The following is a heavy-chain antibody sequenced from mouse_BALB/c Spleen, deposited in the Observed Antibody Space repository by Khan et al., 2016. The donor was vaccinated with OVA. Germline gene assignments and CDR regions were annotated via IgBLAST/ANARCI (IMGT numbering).Heavy chain of an antibody. Sequence: QIQLVQSGPALKKPGETVKISCKASGYTFTNYGMNWVKQAPGKGLKWMGWINTYTGEPTYADDFKGRFAFSLETSASTANLQINNLKSEDTATYFCARPPYFSYVMVYWGQGTSVTGSS. D-gene: IGHD2-10*01. J-gene: IGHJ4*01. CDR1: GYTFTNYG. V-gene: IGHV9-3-1*01. CDR3: ARPPYFSYVMVY. CDR2: INTYTGEP.